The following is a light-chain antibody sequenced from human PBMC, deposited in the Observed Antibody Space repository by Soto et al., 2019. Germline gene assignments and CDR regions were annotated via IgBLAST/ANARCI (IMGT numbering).Light chain of an antibody. V-gene: IGKV1-39*01. CDR2: AAS. J-gene: IGKJ2*01. CDR1: QSIGTH. Sequence: DAQMTQSPSSLSASVGDSVTITCRASQSIGTHLDWYQHKPGKAPKLLIYAASSLQSGVPSRFSGSGSGTDFTLTISSLQPEDFATYYCQESHSTFGQGTKLEIK. CDR3: QESHST.